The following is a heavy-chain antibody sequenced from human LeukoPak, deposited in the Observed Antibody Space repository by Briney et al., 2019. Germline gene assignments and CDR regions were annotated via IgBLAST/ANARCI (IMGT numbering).Heavy chain of an antibody. J-gene: IGHJ4*02. V-gene: IGHV3-43D*03. CDR1: GLTFDDYA. Sequence: GGSLRLSCAASGLTFDDYAMHWVRQAPGKGLEWVSLISWDGGSTYYADSVKGRFTISRDNSKNSLYLQMKSLKIEDTALYYCAKDNRIGAATDYWGQGTLVTVSS. D-gene: IGHD6-13*01. CDR3: AKDNRIGAATDY. CDR2: ISWDGGST.